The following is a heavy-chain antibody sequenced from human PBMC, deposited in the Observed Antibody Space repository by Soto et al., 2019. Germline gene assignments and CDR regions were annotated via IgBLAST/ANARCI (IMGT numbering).Heavy chain of an antibody. D-gene: IGHD3-22*01. V-gene: IGHV1-69*13. Sequence: SVKVSCKTSGGTFSSYAISWVRQAPGQGLEWMGGIIPMFGTANYAQKFQGRVTITADESTSTAYMELSSLRSEDTAVYYCAMSRANYYDSRGYYYSTFDYWGQGTLVTVSS. CDR2: IIPMFGTA. CDR1: GGTFSSYA. CDR3: AMSRANYYDSRGYYYSTFDY. J-gene: IGHJ4*02.